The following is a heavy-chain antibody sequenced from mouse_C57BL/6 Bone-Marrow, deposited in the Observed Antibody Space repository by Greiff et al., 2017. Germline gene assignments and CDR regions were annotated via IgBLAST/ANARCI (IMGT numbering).Heavy chain of an antibody. CDR2: IRNKANGYTT. J-gene: IGHJ1*03. D-gene: IGHD2-1*01. Sequence: EVHLVESGGGLVQPGGSLSLSCAASGFTFTDYYMSWVRQPPGKALEWLGFIRNKANGYTTEYSASVKGRFTISRDNSQSILYLQMNALRAEDSATYYCARYLLRYFDVWGTGTTVTVSS. V-gene: IGHV7-3*01. CDR1: GFTFTDYY. CDR3: ARYLLRYFDV.